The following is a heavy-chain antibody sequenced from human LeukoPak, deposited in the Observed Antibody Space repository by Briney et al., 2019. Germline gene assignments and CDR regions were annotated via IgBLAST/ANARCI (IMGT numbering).Heavy chain of an antibody. CDR3: AKASVLRYFDWLLNGGGADY. D-gene: IGHD3-9*01. V-gene: IGHV3-30*02. Sequence: GGSLRLSCAASGFTFSSYGMHWVRQAPGKGLEWVAFIRYDGSNKYYADSVKGRFTIPRDTSKHTPYLQMNSLIAEDTVVYYRAKASVLRYFDWLLNGGGADYWGQGTLVTVSS. CDR1: GFTFSSYG. J-gene: IGHJ4*02. CDR2: IRYDGSNK.